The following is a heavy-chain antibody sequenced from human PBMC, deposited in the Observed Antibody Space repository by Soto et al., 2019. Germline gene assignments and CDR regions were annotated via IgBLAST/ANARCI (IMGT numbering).Heavy chain of an antibody. J-gene: IGHJ6*02. V-gene: IGHV1-69*13. CDR2: IIPIFGTA. D-gene: IGHD3-3*01. Sequence: GASVKVSCKASGGTFSSYAISWVRQAPGQGLEWMGGIIPIFGTANYAQKFQGRVTITADESTSTAYMELSSLRSEDTAVYYCATSPYYDFWSGYYYYYGMDVWGQGTTVTVSS. CDR3: ATSPYYDFWSGYYYYYGMDV. CDR1: GGTFSSYA.